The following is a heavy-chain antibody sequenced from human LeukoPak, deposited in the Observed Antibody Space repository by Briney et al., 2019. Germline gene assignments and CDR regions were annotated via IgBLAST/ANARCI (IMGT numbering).Heavy chain of an antibody. V-gene: IGHV3-21*01. D-gene: IGHD2-2*01. CDR2: ISSSSSYI. Sequence: PGGSLRLSCAASGFTFSSYSMNWVRQAPGKGLEWASSISSSSSYIYYADSVKGRFTISRDNAKNSLYLQMNSLRAEDTAVYYCARDLPDIVVVPAAISIWGQGTLVTLSS. CDR3: ARDLPDIVVVPAAISI. J-gene: IGHJ4*02. CDR1: GFTFSSYS.